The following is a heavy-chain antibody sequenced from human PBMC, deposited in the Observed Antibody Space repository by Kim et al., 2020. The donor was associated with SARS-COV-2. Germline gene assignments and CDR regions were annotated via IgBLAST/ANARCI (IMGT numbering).Heavy chain of an antibody. J-gene: IGHJ4*02. CDR1: GFTFSDHH. Sequence: GGSLRLSCAASGFTFSDHHIDWVRQAPGKGLEWVGRCRDKTNSYSTEYAASVKGRFTFSRDDSRNSLYLQMNSLQTDDTAVYHCVRVRGQATLDYWGQGTLVTVSS. D-gene: IGHD1-26*01. CDR3: VRVRGQATLDY. CDR2: CRDKTNSYST. V-gene: IGHV3-72*01.